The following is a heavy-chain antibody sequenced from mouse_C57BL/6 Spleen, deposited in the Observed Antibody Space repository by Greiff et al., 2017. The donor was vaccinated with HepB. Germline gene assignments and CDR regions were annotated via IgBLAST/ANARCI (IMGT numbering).Heavy chain of an antibody. Sequence: VQLQQPGAELVKPGASVKLSCKASGYTFTSYWMQWVKQRPGQGLEWIGEIDPSDSYTNYNQKFKGKATLTVDTSSSTAYMQLSSLTSEDSAVYYCAKGLLSRFAYWGQGTLVTVSA. V-gene: IGHV1-50*01. J-gene: IGHJ3*01. CDR3: AKGLLSRFAY. CDR1: GYTFTSYW. CDR2: IDPSDSYT. D-gene: IGHD1-1*01.